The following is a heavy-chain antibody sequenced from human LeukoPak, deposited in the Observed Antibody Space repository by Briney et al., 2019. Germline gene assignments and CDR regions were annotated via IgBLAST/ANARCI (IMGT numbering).Heavy chain of an antibody. Sequence: SETLSLTCTVSGGSISSGAYYWSWIRQHPGKGLEWIGYIYYSGTTYHNPSLKSRVTISVDTSKNQFSLKLSSVTAADTAVYYCARGIAAAGSNWFDPWGQGTLVTVSS. CDR1: GGSISSGAYY. D-gene: IGHD6-13*01. J-gene: IGHJ5*02. CDR2: IYYSGTT. CDR3: ARGIAAAGSNWFDP. V-gene: IGHV4-31*03.